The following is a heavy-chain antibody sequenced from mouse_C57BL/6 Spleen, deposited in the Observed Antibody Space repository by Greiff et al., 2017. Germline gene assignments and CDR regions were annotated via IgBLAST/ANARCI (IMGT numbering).Heavy chain of an antibody. V-gene: IGHV5-6*01. Sequence: EVQGVESGGDLVKPGGSLKLSCAASGFTFSSYGMSWVRQTPDKRLEWVATISRGGSYTYYPDSVKGRFTISRDNAKNTLYLQMSSLKSEDTAMYYCARLSFHYFDDWGQGTTLTVSS. CDR2: ISRGGSYT. CDR1: GFTFSSYG. CDR3: ARLSFHYFDD. J-gene: IGHJ2*01.